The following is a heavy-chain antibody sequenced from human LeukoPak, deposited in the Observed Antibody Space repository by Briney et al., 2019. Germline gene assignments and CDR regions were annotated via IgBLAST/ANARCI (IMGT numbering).Heavy chain of an antibody. CDR1: GFTFSSYA. V-gene: IGHV3-23*01. J-gene: IGHJ3*02. CDR2: ISGSGGST. Sequence: GGSLRLSCAASGFTFSSYAMSWVRQAPGKGLEWVSAISGSGGSTYYADSVKGRFTVSRDNSKNTLYLQMNSLRAEDTAVYYCAREITFGGVIVPDAFDIWGQGTMVTVSS. CDR3: AREITFGGVIVPDAFDI. D-gene: IGHD3-16*02.